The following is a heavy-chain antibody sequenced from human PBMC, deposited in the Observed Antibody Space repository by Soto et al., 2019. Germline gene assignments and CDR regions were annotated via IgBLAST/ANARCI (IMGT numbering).Heavy chain of an antibody. V-gene: IGHV3-23*01. CDR1: GFTFSSYA. CDR2: ISGSGGST. Sequence: EVQLLESGGGLVQPGGSLRLSCAASGFTFSSYAMSWVRQAPGKGLEWVSAISGSGGSTYYADSVKGRFTISRDNSKNTVYLQMQRLKAEEKAVKYWADTLGPPYQLLGGYFQHWGQGTLVTVSS. CDR3: ADTLGPPYQLLGGYFQH. J-gene: IGHJ1*01. D-gene: IGHD2-2*01.